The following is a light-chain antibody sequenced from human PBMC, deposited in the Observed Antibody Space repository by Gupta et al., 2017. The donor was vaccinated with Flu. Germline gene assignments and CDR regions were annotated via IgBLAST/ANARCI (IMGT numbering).Light chain of an antibody. CDR3: SSYTTSSSVV. CDR1: SSDVGGYNY. V-gene: IGLV2-14*01. J-gene: IGLJ2*01. Sequence: SITISCTGTSSDVGGYNYVSWYQQHPGKAPKLMIYEVSNRPSGVSNRFSGAKSGMTASLTISGLQAEDEADYYCSSYTTSSSVVFGGGTKLTVL. CDR2: EVS.